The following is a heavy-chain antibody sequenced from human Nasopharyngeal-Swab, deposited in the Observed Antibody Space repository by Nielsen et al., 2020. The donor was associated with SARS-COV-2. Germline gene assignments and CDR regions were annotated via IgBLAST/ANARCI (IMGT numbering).Heavy chain of an antibody. CDR3: AKDWDIDYVWGSYRYHPLFDY. Sequence: VRQAPGKGLEWVSAISGSGGSTYCADSVKGRFTISRDNSKNTLYLQMNSLRAEDTAVYYCAKDWDIDYVWGSYRYHPLFDYWGQGTLVTVSS. D-gene: IGHD3-16*02. V-gene: IGHV3-23*01. J-gene: IGHJ4*02. CDR2: ISGSGGST.